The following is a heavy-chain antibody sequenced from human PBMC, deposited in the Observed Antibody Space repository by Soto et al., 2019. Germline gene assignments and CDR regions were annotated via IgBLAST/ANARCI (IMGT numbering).Heavy chain of an antibody. J-gene: IGHJ4*02. Sequence: GASVKVSCKASGYTFTSYGISWVRQAPGQGLEWMGWISAYNGNTNYAQKLQGRVTMTTDTSTSTAYMELRSLRSDDTAVYYCARGNYDILTGYPQTVDYWGQGTLVTVSS. V-gene: IGHV1-18*01. D-gene: IGHD3-9*01. CDR1: GYTFTSYG. CDR2: ISAYNGNT. CDR3: ARGNYDILTGYPQTVDY.